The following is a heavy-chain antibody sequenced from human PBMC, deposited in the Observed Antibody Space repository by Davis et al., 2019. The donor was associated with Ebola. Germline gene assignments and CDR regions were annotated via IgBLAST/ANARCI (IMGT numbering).Heavy chain of an antibody. J-gene: IGHJ4*02. CDR3: ARGAVTTLLN. D-gene: IGHD4-17*01. V-gene: IGHV3-74*01. CDR1: GFTFSSYW. CDR2: INSDGSST. Sequence: HTGGSLKISCAASGFTFSSYWMHWVRQAPGKGLVWVSRINSDGSSTNYADSVKGRFTISRDNAKNTLYLQMNSLRAEDTAVYYCARGAVTTLLNWGQGTLVTVSS.